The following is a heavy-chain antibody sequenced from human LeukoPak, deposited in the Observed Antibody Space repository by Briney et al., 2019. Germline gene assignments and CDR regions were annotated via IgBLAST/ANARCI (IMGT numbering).Heavy chain of an antibody. CDR3: AREGYCSSTSCSPQFDY. D-gene: IGHD2-2*01. Sequence: GASVKVSCKASGYTFTGYYMHWVRQAPGQGLEWMGWINPNSGGTNYAQKFQGRVTMTRDTSISTAYMELSRLRSGDTAVYYCAREGYCSSTSCSPQFDYWGQGTLVTVS. CDR2: INPNSGGT. CDR1: GYTFTGYY. J-gene: IGHJ4*02. V-gene: IGHV1-2*02.